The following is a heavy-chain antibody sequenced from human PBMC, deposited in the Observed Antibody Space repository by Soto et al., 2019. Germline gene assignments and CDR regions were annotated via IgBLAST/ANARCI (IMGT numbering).Heavy chain of an antibody. V-gene: IGHV3-74*01. CDR2: INNDGSST. J-gene: IGHJ4*02. Sequence: EVQLVESGGGLVQPGGSLRLSCAASGFTFSSNWMHWVRQAPGKGLVWVSRINNDGSSTNYGDPVKGRFTISRDNAKKTLYLKMNSLRDEDTAVYYCARGGCTSTSCLYYWGQGTLVTVSS. CDR1: GFTFSSNW. D-gene: IGHD2-2*01. CDR3: ARGGCTSTSCLYY.